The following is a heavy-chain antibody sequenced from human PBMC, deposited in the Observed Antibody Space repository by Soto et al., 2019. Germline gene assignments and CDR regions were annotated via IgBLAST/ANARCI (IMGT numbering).Heavy chain of an antibody. J-gene: IGHJ6*02. CDR1: GFTFSDYY. D-gene: IGHD5-12*01. V-gene: IGHV3-11*05. CDR2: ISSSSSYT. Sequence: PGGSLRLSCAASGFTFSDYYMSWIRQAPGKGLEWVSYISSSSSYTNYADSVKGRFTISRDNAKNSLYLQMNSLRAEDTAVYYCAKATVDSGYDYSYYYGMDVWGQGTTVTV. CDR3: AKATVDSGYDYSYYYGMDV.